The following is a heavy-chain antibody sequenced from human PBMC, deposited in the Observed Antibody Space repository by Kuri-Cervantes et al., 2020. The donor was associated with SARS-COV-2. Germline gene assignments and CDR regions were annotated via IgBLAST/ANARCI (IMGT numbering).Heavy chain of an antibody. CDR3: ARGRIRPFDY. V-gene: IGHV4-59*12. CDR2: IYYSGST. Sequence: GSLRLSCTVSGGSISSYYWSWIRQPPGKGLEWIGYIYYSGSTYYNPSLKSRVTISVDRSKNQFSLKLSSVTAADTAVYYCARGRIRPFDYWGQGTLVTVSS. CDR1: GGSISSYY. J-gene: IGHJ4*02.